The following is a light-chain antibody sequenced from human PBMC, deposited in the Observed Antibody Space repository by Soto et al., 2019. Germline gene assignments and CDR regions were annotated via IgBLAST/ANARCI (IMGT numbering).Light chain of an antibody. J-gene: IGKJ1*01. CDR3: QQTLSFPPT. V-gene: IGKV1-12*01. CDR1: QAIDSW. CDR2: TGS. Sequence: DIQMTQSPSTLSASVGYRVTITCRASQAIDSWLAWYQQKPGEAPKLLIFTGSLLHSGVPPRFSGSGSGTDFTLTISSLQPEDFATYYCQQTLSFPPTFGRGTTVDIK.